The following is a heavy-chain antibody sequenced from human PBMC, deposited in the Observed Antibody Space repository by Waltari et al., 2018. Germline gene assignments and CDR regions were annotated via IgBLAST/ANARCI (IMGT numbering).Heavy chain of an antibody. CDR3: AKFWEGEVVRKKSIINLDY. J-gene: IGHJ4*02. Sequence: QVQLVESGGGVVQPGRSLRLSCAASGFTFSSYGMHWVRQAPGKGLEWVAVISYDGSNKYYADSVKGRFTISRDNSKNTLYLQMNSLRAEDTAVYYCAKFWEGEVVRKKSIINLDYWGQGTLVTVSS. D-gene: IGHD3-10*01. CDR1: GFTFSSYG. V-gene: IGHV3-30*18. CDR2: ISYDGSNK.